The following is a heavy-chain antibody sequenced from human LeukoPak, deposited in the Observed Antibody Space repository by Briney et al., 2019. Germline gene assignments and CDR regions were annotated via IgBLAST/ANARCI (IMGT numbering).Heavy chain of an antibody. CDR3: AFGYSGYDEPKYYYYYMDV. V-gene: IGHV3-9*01. CDR2: ISWNSGSI. CDR1: GFTFDDYA. D-gene: IGHD5-12*01. J-gene: IGHJ6*03. Sequence: GGSLRLSCAASGFTFDDYAMHWVRQAPGKGLEWVSGISWNSGSIGYADSVKGRFTISRDNSKNTLYLQMNSLRAEDTAVYYCAFGYSGYDEPKYYYYYMDVWGKGTTVTISS.